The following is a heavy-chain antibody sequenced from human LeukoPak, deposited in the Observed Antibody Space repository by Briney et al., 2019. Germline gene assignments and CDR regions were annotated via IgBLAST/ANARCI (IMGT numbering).Heavy chain of an antibody. Sequence: ASVKVSCKASGYTFTSYDINWVRQATGQGLEWMGWMNPNSGNTGYAQKFQGRVTITRDSSKSTAYMELSSLRSGDTAVYYCARTLPRGVVDYWGQGTLVTVSS. CDR1: GYTFTSYD. J-gene: IGHJ4*02. V-gene: IGHV1-8*03. CDR3: ARTLPRGVVDY. CDR2: MNPNSGNT.